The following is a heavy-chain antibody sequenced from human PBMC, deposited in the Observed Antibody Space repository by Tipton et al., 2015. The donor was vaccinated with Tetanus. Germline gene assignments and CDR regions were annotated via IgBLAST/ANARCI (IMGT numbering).Heavy chain of an antibody. Sequence: LVKPSETLSLTCGVFGDYLSDYYWTWVRQPPGKGLEWIGEIHRGGSTTYNPSLKSRVSMSVDTAKNRFSLTLTSVTAADMAVYYCARGGLCVGPACAGISPLLDVWGRGTLVTFSS. D-gene: IGHD2-15*01. CDR1: GDYLSDYY. V-gene: IGHV4-34*01. J-gene: IGHJ2*01. CDR3: ARGGLCVGPACAGISPLLDV. CDR2: IHRGGST.